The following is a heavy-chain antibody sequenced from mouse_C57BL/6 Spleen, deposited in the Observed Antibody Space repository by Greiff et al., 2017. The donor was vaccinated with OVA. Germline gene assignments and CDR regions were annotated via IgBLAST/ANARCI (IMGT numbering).Heavy chain of an antibody. CDR3: ARGYGYDERRFAY. CDR1: GYAFRSYW. CDR2: IYPGDGDT. D-gene: IGHD2-2*01. V-gene: IGHV1-80*01. Sequence: VQLQQSGAELVKPGASVKISCKASGYAFRSYWMNWVKQRPGKGLEWIGQIYPGDGDTNYNGKFKGKATLTADKSSSTAYMQLSSLTSEDSAVYCCARGYGYDERRFAYWGQGTLVTGSA. J-gene: IGHJ3*01.